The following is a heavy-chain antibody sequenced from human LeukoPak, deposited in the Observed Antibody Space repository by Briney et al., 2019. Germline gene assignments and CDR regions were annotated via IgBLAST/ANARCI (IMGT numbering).Heavy chain of an antibody. D-gene: IGHD3-9*01. CDR1: GGPIRDYY. CDR3: ARLHILTGFSDY. CDR2: IFYTGGT. J-gene: IGHJ4*02. Sequence: SETLSLTCTVSGGPIRDYYWSWIRQPPGKGLEWIGYIFYTGGTDYNPSLKSRVTISVDTSKNQFFLKLRSVTAADTAVYYCARLHILTGFSDYWGQGALVIVSS. V-gene: IGHV4-59*08.